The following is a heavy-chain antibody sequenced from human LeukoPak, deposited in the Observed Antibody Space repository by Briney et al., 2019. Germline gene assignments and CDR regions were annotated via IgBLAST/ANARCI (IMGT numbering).Heavy chain of an antibody. V-gene: IGHV4-59*02. Sequence: PSETLSLTCTVSGDSVNSFFWTWIRQPPGKGLEWIGFISYSGNTNYNPSLKSRVTISLDTSKNQFSLKLISVTAADTAVYYCARGVGSGYTDYWGQGALVTVSS. CDR2: ISYSGNT. CDR3: ARGVGSGYTDY. D-gene: IGHD3-22*01. CDR1: GDSVNSFF. J-gene: IGHJ4*02.